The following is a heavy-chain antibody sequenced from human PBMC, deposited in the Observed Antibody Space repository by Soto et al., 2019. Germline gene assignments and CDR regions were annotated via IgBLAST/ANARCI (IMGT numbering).Heavy chain of an antibody. D-gene: IGHD2-2*01. CDR3: AKDTQWGGCSSTSCYPFGY. CDR1: GFTFSSYG. Sequence: GGSLRLSCAASGFTFSSYGMHWVRQAPGKGLEWVAVISYDGSNKYYADSVKGRFTISRDNSKNTLYLQMNSLRAEDTAVYYCAKDTQWGGCSSTSCYPFGYWGQGTRVGVSS. J-gene: IGHJ4*02. V-gene: IGHV3-30*18. CDR2: ISYDGSNK.